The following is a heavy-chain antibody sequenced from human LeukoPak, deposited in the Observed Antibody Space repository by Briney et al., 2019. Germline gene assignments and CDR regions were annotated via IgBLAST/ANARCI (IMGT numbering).Heavy chain of an antibody. CDR3: ARDRELMRAFDI. V-gene: IGHV3-7*01. CDR2: IKEDGSEK. J-gene: IGHJ3*02. Sequence: GGSLRLSCAASGFTFSTSWMSWVRQAPGKGLEWVANIKEDGSEKYHVDSVKGRFTISRDNAKNTLYLQMNSLRAEDTAVYYCARDRELMRAFDIWGQGTMATVSS. CDR1: GFTFSTSW. D-gene: IGHD1-7*01.